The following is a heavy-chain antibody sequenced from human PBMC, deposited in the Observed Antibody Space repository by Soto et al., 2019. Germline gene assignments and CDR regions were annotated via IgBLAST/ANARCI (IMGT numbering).Heavy chain of an antibody. D-gene: IGHD6-25*01. CDR2: VHHTGST. CDR1: VASISVGGNA. CDR3: ARKDVYTSQRDYFDS. V-gene: IGHV4-30-2*01. Sequence: TLSLTCAFSVASISVGGNAGNWIRQPPGKGLPWIGYVHHTGSTYYTPSLKSRVTISLDRSKNQFSLKLTSVTAADTAVYYCARKDVYTSQRDYFDSWGQGALVTVSS. J-gene: IGHJ4*02.